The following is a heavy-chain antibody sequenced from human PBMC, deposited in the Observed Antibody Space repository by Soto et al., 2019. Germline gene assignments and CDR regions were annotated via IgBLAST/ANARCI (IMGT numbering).Heavy chain of an antibody. V-gene: IGHV3-23*01. Sequence: GGSLRLSCAASGFTFSSYAMSWVRQAPGKGLEWVSAISGSGGGTYYADSVKGRFTISRDNSKNTLYLQMNSLRAEDTAVYYCAKDLTTYYDFWSGYYSFDYWGQGTLVTVSS. D-gene: IGHD3-3*01. CDR1: GFTFSSYA. CDR3: AKDLTTYYDFWSGYYSFDY. J-gene: IGHJ4*02. CDR2: ISGSGGGT.